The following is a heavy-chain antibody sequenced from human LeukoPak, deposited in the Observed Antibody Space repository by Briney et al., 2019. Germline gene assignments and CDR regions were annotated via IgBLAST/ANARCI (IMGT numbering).Heavy chain of an antibody. Sequence: AETLSLTCTVSGGSISSYYWSWIRQPPGKRLEWIGRIYNTGNTNYNPSLKSRVTISVDTSKNQFSLKLSSVTAADTAVYYCVRTIMGYYYMDVWGKGTTVTVSS. CDR2: IYNTGNT. D-gene: IGHD3-16*01. CDR3: VRTIMGYYYMDV. CDR1: GGSISSYY. V-gene: IGHV4-59*08. J-gene: IGHJ6*03.